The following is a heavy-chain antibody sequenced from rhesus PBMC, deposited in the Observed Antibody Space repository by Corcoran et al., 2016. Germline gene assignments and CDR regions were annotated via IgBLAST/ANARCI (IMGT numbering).Heavy chain of an antibody. J-gene: IGHJ4*01. Sequence: QVQLQESGPGLVKPSETLSLTCAVSGYSISSGYGWSWIRQPPGKGLEWFGYIGVSSSTTNPSPALKSRITISKDTSKNHFSLKLSSATAADTAVYFCAIMDYGDYWGQGVLVTVSS. CDR3: AIMDYGDY. CDR2: IGVSSSTT. V-gene: IGHV4-127*01. CDR1: GYSISSGYG. D-gene: IGHD3-22*01.